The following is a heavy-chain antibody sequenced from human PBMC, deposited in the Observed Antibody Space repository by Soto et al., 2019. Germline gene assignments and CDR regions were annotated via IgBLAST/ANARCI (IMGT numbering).Heavy chain of an antibody. D-gene: IGHD3-22*01. CDR3: ARERASDSSGDFDY. CDR2: IWYDGSNK. Sequence: GGSLRLSCAASGFTFSSYGMHWVRQAPGKGLEWVAVIWYDGSNKYYADSVKGRFTISRDNSKNTLYLQMNSLRAEDTAVYYCARERASDSSGDFDYWGQGTLVTVYS. J-gene: IGHJ4*02. CDR1: GFTFSSYG. V-gene: IGHV3-33*01.